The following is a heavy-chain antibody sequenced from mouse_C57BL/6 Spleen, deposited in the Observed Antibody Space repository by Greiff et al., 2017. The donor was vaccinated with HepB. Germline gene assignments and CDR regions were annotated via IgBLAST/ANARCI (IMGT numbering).Heavy chain of an antibody. D-gene: IGHD1-1*01. Sequence: VKQSCKASGYTFTSYWMHWVKQRPIQGLEWIGNIDPSDSETHYNQKFKDKATLTVDKSSSTAYMQLSSLTSEDSAVYYCARAVITTVVAPYAMDYWGQGTSVTVSS. CDR2: IDPSDSET. CDR3: ARAVITTVVAPYAMDY. J-gene: IGHJ4*01. V-gene: IGHV1-52*01. CDR1: GYTFTSYW.